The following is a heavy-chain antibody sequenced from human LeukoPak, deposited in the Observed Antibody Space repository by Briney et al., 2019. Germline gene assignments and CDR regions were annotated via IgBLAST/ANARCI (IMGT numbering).Heavy chain of an antibody. CDR1: GFTVSSTY. V-gene: IGHV3-53*01. D-gene: IGHD5-18*01. CDR2: IYSGGGT. J-gene: IGHJ4*02. Sequence: GGSLRLSCAASGFTVSSTYMSWVRQAPGKGLEWVSVIYSGGGTYYADSEKGRFTISRDNSKNMLYLQTNSLRAEDTAVYYCARRYSYGSFDYWGQGTLVTVSS. CDR3: ARRYSYGSFDY.